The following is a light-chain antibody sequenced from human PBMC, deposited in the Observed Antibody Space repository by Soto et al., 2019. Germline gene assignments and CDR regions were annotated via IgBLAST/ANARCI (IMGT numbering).Light chain of an antibody. CDR3: QQYNIYPLT. CDR1: QDINSW. CDR2: VAS. V-gene: IGKV1D-16*01. Sequence: DVQMTQSPSSRSASVGDRVTITCRASQDINSWLAWYQQKPGKAPKSLIYVASSLQTGVPLRFSGSGSGTVSTLTISSLQPEDSATYYCQQYNIYPLTFGGGTKVEIK. J-gene: IGKJ4*01.